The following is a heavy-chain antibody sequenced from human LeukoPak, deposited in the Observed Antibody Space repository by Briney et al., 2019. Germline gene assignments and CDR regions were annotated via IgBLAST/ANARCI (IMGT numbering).Heavy chain of an antibody. Sequence: ASVKVSCKASGYTFTSYDINWVRQPTGQGLEWMGWMNPNSGNTGYAQKFQGRVTMTRNTSISTAYMELSSLRSEDTAVYYCARDPGVAAAGYFDYWGQGTLVTVSS. CDR3: ARDPGVAAAGYFDY. CDR2: MNPNSGNT. V-gene: IGHV1-8*01. J-gene: IGHJ4*02. D-gene: IGHD6-13*01. CDR1: GYTFTSYD.